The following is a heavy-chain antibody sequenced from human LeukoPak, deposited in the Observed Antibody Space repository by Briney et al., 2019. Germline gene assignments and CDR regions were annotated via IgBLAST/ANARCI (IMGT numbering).Heavy chain of an antibody. CDR3: ARGFCNSTTCYGVYYYYGMDV. J-gene: IGHJ6*02. CDR1: GFTFGSYA. Sequence: GGSLRLSCAASGFTFGSYAMNWVRQAPGKGLEWVSVIYSGGSTYYADSVKGRFTISRDKFKNMLYLQMNNLRAEDTAVYYCARGFCNSTTCYGVYYYYGMDVWGQGTTVTVSS. D-gene: IGHD2-2*01. V-gene: IGHV3-66*01. CDR2: IYSGGST.